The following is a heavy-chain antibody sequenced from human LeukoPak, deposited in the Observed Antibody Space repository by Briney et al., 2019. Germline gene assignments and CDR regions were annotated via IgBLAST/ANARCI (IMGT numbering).Heavy chain of an antibody. CDR1: GFTFSSYG. CDR2: IWYDGSNK. J-gene: IGHJ4*02. D-gene: IGHD2-21*02. Sequence: GGSLRLSCAASGFTFSSYGMHWVRQAPGKGLEWVAVIWYDGSNKYYADSVKGRFTISRDNSKNTLYLQLNSLRAEDAAVYYCSVMAAVTASQDYWGQGTLVTVSS. V-gene: IGHV3-30*02. CDR3: SVMAAVTASQDY.